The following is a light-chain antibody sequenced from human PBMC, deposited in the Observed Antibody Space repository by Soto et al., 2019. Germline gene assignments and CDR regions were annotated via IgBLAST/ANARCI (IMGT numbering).Light chain of an antibody. CDR2: DTS. Sequence: EIVLTQSPATLSLSPGERATLSCRASQSVSSYLAWYQHKPGQAPRLLIYDTSKRATGIPARFSGSGSGTDFTLTLSSLEPEDFAVYYCQQRTNWPRSFTFGPGTKVDIK. CDR1: QSVSSY. CDR3: QQRTNWPRSFT. V-gene: IGKV3-11*01. J-gene: IGKJ3*01.